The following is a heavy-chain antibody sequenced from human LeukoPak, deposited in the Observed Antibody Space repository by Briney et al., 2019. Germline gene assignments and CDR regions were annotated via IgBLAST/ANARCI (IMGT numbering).Heavy chain of an antibody. Sequence: PGGSLRLSCAASGFTFDDYAMHWVRQAPGKGLEWVSGISWNSGSIGYADSVKGRFTISRDNARNSLYLQMNSLRAEDMAVYYCARGGSTSSWFWNDWGQGTLVTVSS. CDR3: ARGGSTSSWFWND. V-gene: IGHV3-9*03. CDR2: ISWNSGSI. J-gene: IGHJ4*02. D-gene: IGHD6-13*01. CDR1: GFTFDDYA.